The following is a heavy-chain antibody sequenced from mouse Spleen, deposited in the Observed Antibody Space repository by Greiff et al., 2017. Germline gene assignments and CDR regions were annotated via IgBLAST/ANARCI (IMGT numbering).Heavy chain of an antibody. J-gene: IGHJ2*01. V-gene: IGHV1-50*01. CDR2: IDPSDSYT. Sequence: QVQLQQPGAELVKPGASVKLSCKASGYTFTSYWMQWVKQRPGPGLEWIGEIDPSDSYTNYNQKFKGKATLTVDTSSSTAYMQLSSLTSEDSAVYNSARIDYWGQGTTLTVSS. CDR1: GYTFTSYW. CDR3: ARIDY.